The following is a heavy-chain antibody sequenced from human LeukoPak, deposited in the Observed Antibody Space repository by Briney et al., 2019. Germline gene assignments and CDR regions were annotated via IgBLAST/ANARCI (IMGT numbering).Heavy chain of an antibody. J-gene: IGHJ5*02. CDR3: ARRGYCSSTSCYEYWFDP. CDR1: GGSISSSSYY. Sequence: SETLSLTCTVSGGSISSSSYYWGWIRQPPGKGLEWIGIIYYSGSTYYNPSLKSRLTLSVDTSKNQFSLKLSSVTATDTAVYYCARRGYCSSTSCYEYWFDPWGQGTLVTVSS. D-gene: IGHD2-2*01. CDR2: IYYSGST. V-gene: IGHV4-39*01.